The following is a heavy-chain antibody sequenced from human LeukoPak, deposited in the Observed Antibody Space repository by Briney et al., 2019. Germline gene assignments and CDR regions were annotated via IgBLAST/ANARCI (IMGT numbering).Heavy chain of an antibody. J-gene: IGHJ6*02. D-gene: IGHD6-19*01. CDR2: IYYSGST. CDR1: GGSIGSSSYY. Sequence: PSETLSLTWTVAGGSIGSSSYYWGWLRQPPGKGLEWIGSIYYSGSTYYNPSLESRVTISVDTSKNQFSLKLSSVTAADTAVYYCARQPHSSGWYCGIDVWGQGTTVTVSS. V-gene: IGHV4-39*01. CDR3: ARQPHSSGWYCGIDV.